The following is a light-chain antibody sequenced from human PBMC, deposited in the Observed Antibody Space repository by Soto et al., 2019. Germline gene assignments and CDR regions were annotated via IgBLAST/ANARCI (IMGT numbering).Light chain of an antibody. CDR2: DVN. CDR3: GSYEGSTNFV. J-gene: IGLJ1*01. Sequence: QSVLTQPPSASGSPGQSVTISCTGTSSDVGGYNFVSWYQQHPGKAPKLMTYDVNKRPSGVPDRFSGSKSGNTASLTVSGLQAEDEADYSCGSYEGSTNFVFATGPKATVL. V-gene: IGLV2-8*01. CDR1: SSDVGGYNF.